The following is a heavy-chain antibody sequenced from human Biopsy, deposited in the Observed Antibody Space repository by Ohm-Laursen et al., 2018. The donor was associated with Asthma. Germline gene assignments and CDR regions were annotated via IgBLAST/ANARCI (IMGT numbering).Heavy chain of an antibody. V-gene: IGHV1-8*01. CDR1: GYTFTSYD. CDR2: MNPNSGNT. J-gene: IGHJ3*02. D-gene: IGHD3-9*01. CDR3: ARTYYDFLTGQVNDAFAI. Sequence: SVKVSCKSSGYTFTSYDINWVRQATGQGLEWMGWMNPNSGNTGYPQNFQGRVTMTRDTSISTAYMDLSSLRSEDTAVYYCARTYYDFLTGQVNDAFAIWGQGTVVTVSS.